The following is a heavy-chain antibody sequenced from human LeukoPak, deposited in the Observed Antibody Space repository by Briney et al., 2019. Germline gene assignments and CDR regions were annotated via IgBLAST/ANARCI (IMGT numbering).Heavy chain of an antibody. CDR2: IPTSSSYT. J-gene: IGHJ6*03. CDR3: ARDPYSGTYGNTYYYYMDV. Sequence: PGGSLRLSCEASGFSFSSYNMDWVRQTPGKGLEWISSIPTSSSYTFYGDSVKGRFTISRDNARNSLYLQMNSLTAEDTGVYYCARDPYSGTYGNTYYYYMDVRGKGTTVTISS. CDR1: GFSFSSYN. D-gene: IGHD1-26*01. V-gene: IGHV3-21*01.